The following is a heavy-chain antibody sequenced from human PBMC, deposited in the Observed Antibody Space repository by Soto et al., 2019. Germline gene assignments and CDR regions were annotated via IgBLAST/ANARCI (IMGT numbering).Heavy chain of an antibody. CDR2: IIPIFGTA. J-gene: IGHJ4*02. CDR3: ARRPVEGGYSYGPFDY. V-gene: IGHV1-69*12. CDR1: GGTFSSYA. Sequence: QVQLVQSGAEVKKPGSSVKVSCKASGGTFSSYAISWVRQAPGQGLEWMGGIIPIFGTANYAQKFQGRVTITADESTSTAYMELSSLRSEDTVVYYCARRPVEGGYSYGPFDYWGQGTLVTVSS. D-gene: IGHD5-18*01.